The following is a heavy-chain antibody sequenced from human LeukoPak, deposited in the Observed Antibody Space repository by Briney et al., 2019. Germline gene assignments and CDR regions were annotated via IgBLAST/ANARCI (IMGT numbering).Heavy chain of an antibody. CDR2: ISGSGGST. V-gene: IGHV3-23*01. D-gene: IGHD3-16*01. J-gene: IGHJ4*02. CDR3: ARDRRFGFDY. CDR1: GFTFSSYG. Sequence: GGTLRLSCAASGFTFSSYGMSWVRQAPGKGLEWVSAISGSGGSTYYADSVKGRFTISRDNSKNTLYLQMNSLRAEDTAVYYCARDRRFGFDYWGQGTLVTVSS.